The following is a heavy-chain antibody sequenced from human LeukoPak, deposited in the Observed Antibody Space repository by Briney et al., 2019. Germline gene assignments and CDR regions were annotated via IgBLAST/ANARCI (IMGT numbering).Heavy chain of an antibody. V-gene: IGHV4-34*01. Sequence: SETLSLTCAVYGGSFTGYSWKWIRQTPGKGLEWIGEINHSGASKYNPSLKSRVTISMDTSKNQFSLELTSVTAADTAVYYCARNFDLWGCGTLVTVSS. CDR3: ARNFDL. J-gene: IGHJ2*01. CDR2: INHSGAS. CDR1: GGSFTGYS.